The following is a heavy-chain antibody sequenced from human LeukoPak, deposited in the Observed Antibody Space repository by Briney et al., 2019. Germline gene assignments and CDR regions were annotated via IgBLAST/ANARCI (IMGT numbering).Heavy chain of an antibody. CDR3: TSRVVPLYYYYMDV. V-gene: IGHV3-33*01. CDR1: GFTFSSYG. Sequence: GGSLRLSCAASGFTFSSYGMHWVRQAPGKGLEWVAVIWYDGSNKYYADSVKGRFTISRDNSKNTAYLQMNSLRTEDTAVYYCTSRVVPLYYYYMDVWGKGTTVTVSS. CDR2: IWYDGSNK. J-gene: IGHJ6*03. D-gene: IGHD2-2*01.